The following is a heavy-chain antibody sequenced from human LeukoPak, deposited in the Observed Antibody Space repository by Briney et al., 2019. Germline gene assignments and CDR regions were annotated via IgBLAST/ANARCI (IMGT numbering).Heavy chain of an antibody. Sequence: ASVKVSCKASGYTFTSYDINWVRQATGQGLEWMGWMNPNSGNTGYAQKFQGRVTITRNTSISTAYMELSSLRSEDTAVYYCARGLLWFGELSRAETHFDYWGQGTLVTVSS. CDR3: ARGLLWFGELSRAETHFDY. J-gene: IGHJ4*02. V-gene: IGHV1-8*03. CDR1: GYTFTSYD. D-gene: IGHD3-10*01. CDR2: MNPNSGNT.